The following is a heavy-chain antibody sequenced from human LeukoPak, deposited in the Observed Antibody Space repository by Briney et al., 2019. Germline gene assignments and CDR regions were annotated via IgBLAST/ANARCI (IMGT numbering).Heavy chain of an antibody. Sequence: GGSLRLSCAASGLTFNDYEMNWVRQAPGKGLEWVSYISSSGSTIYNADSVKGRFTISRDNAKNSLYLQMNSLRAEDTAVYYCARAVYYFDYWGQGTLVTVSS. V-gene: IGHV3-48*03. CDR1: GLTFNDYE. CDR2: ISSSGSTI. J-gene: IGHJ4*02. CDR3: ARAVYYFDY.